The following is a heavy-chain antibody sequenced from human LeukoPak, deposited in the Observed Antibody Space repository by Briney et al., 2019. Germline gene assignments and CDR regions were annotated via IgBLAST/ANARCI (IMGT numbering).Heavy chain of an antibody. CDR1: GFSLSTSGMC. Sequence: ESGPTLVNPTQTLTLICTFSGFSLSTSGMCVSWIRQPPGKALEWLARIDWDDDKYYSTSLKTRLTISKDTSKNQVVLTMTNMDPVDTATYYCARILDSGYDGGWFDPWGQGTLVTVSS. D-gene: IGHD5-12*01. CDR3: ARILDSGYDGGWFDP. CDR2: IDWDDDK. V-gene: IGHV2-70*11. J-gene: IGHJ5*02.